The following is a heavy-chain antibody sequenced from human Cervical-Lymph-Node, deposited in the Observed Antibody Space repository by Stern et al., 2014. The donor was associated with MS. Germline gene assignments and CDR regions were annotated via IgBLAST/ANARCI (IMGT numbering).Heavy chain of an antibody. CDR3: AREVAGHRLGMMDV. V-gene: IGHV1-46*01. CDR2: INPSGGSK. D-gene: IGHD6-19*01. CDR1: GNTFTSYY. Sequence: VQLVESGAEVKKPGASVKVSCTASGNTFTSYYMHWVRQAPGQGLEWMGIINPSGGSKSYAQKFQGRVTMTRDTSTSTVYMELSSLRSEDTAVYYCAREVAGHRLGMMDVWGQGTTVTVSS. J-gene: IGHJ6*02.